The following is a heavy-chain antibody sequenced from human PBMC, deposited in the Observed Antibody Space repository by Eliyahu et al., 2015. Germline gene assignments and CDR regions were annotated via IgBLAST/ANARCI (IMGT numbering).Heavy chain of an antibody. CDR3: AKREAGGIVGVVNPFDP. CDR1: GVYMSGSSYY. J-gene: IGHJ5*02. D-gene: IGHD3-3*01. CDR2: IYYSGTT. Sequence: QLQLQESGPGLVKPSETLSLTCTVSGVYMSGSSYYWDWIRQPPGKGLEWIGNIYYSGTTNYNPSHKSRVTISVDTSKNHFSLKLTSVTAADTAVYYCAKREAGGIVGVVNPFDPWGQGILVTVSS. V-gene: IGHV4-39*02.